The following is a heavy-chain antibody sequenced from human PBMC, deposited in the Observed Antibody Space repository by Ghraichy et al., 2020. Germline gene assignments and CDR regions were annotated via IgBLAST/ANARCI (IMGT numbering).Heavy chain of an antibody. CDR2: IYYSGST. CDR1: GGSVSSYY. J-gene: IGHJ4*02. V-gene: IGHV4-59*02. CDR3: ATYTSGWLGGLDS. Sequence: SETLSLTCSVSGGSVSSYYCNWIRQPPGKGLEWIGYIYYSGSTKYNPSLKSRVTISVDTSKNHFSLKLSSVTAADTAVYYCATYTSGWLGGLDSWGQGTLVTVSS. D-gene: IGHD6-19*01.